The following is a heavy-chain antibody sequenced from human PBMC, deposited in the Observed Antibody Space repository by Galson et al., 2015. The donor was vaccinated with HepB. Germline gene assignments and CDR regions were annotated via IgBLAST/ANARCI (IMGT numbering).Heavy chain of an antibody. D-gene: IGHD3-10*01. V-gene: IGHV3-33*01. CDR1: GFTFSSYG. CDR2: IWYDGSNK. J-gene: IGHJ5*02. Sequence: SLRLSCAASGFTFSSYGMHWVRQAPGKGLEWVAVIWYDGSNKYYADSVKGRFTISRDNSKNTLYLQMNSLRAEDTAVYYCARDAGLYYGSGSYGWFDPWGQGTLVTVSS. CDR3: ARDAGLYYGSGSYGWFDP.